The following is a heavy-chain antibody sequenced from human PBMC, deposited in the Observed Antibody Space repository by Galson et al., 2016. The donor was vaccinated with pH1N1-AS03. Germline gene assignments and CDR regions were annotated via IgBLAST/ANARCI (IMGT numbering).Heavy chain of an antibody. D-gene: IGHD5-12*01. Sequence: SVKVSCKASGYIFTSHYMHWVRQAPGQGLEWVGIVNPSAGTAMYAQKFQGRVSMSRDTSTSSVYMEVTSLRSEDTAMYFCARMATEGIRIVAAPFDYWGQGTLVTVSP. V-gene: IGHV1-46*01. CDR2: VNPSAGTA. CDR1: GYIFTSHY. CDR3: ARMATEGIRIVAAPFDY. J-gene: IGHJ4*02.